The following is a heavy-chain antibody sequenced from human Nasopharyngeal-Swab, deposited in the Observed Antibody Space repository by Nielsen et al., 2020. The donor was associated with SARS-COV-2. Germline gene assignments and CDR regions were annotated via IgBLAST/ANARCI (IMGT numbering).Heavy chain of an antibody. CDR3: ARDPMMCRSTICAFDH. CDR1: GFTFTNYY. Sequence: ASVKVSCKASGFTFTNYYIHWVRQAPGQGLEWMAIIKPSGGSPTYAQRFQGRVTMTWDTSTGTVYMEISSLRFDDTAVYYCARDPMMCRSTICAFDHWGQGTLVTVSS. CDR2: IKPSGGSP. J-gene: IGHJ4*02. V-gene: IGHV1-46*01. D-gene: IGHD2-2*01.